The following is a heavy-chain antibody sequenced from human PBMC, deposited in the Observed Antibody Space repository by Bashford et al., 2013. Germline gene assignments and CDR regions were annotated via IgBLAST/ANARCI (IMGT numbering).Heavy chain of an antibody. D-gene: IGHD1-26*01. J-gene: IGHJ4*02. CDR3: ARGAPSGSYHFDY. CDR1: GGSFSGYY. V-gene: IGHV4-34*01. Sequence: SSETLSLTCAVYGGSFSGYYWSWIRQPPGKGLEWIGEINHSGSTNYNPSLKSRVTISVDTSKNQFSLKLSSVTAADTAVYYCARGAPSGSYHFDYVGPGNPGHRLL. CDR2: INHSGST.